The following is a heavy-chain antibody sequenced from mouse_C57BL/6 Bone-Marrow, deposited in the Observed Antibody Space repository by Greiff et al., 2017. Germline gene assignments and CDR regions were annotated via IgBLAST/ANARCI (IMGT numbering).Heavy chain of an antibody. CDR1: GYTFTSYW. V-gene: IGHV1-50*01. CDR2: IDPSDSYT. D-gene: IGHD2-3*01. Sequence: LVESGAELVKPGASVKLSCKASGYTFTSYWMQWVKQRPGQGLEWIGEIDPSDSYTNYNQKFKGKATLTVDTSSSTAYMQLSSLTSEDSAVYYCARSSDGYYSYYFDYWGQGTTLTVSS. J-gene: IGHJ2*01. CDR3: ARSSDGYYSYYFDY.